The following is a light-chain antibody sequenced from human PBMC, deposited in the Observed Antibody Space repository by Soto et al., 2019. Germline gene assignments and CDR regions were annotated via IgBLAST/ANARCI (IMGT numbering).Light chain of an antibody. CDR3: QQAYGAPPT. CDR2: DAS. Sequence: IQMTQSPSSLSASVGDRVTINCRASQGIGNALGWYQQKPGKVPKLLIYDASNLGSGVPSRFSGSGSGTDFTLTISSLQPEDFATYYCQQAYGAPPTFGQGTKVDIK. J-gene: IGKJ1*01. CDR1: QGIGNA. V-gene: IGKV1-13*02.